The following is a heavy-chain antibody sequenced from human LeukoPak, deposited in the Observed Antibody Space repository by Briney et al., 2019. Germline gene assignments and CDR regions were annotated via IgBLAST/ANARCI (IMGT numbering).Heavy chain of an antibody. CDR2: INPNSGGT. V-gene: IGHV1-2*06. J-gene: IGHJ6*03. CDR3: ARPAREGRYYMDV. CDR1: GYTFTGYY. D-gene: IGHD1-26*01. Sequence: ASVKVSCKASGYTFTGYYMHWVRQAPGQGLEWMGRINPNSGGTNYAQKFQGRVTMTRDTSISTAYMELSRLRSDDTAVYYYARPAREGRYYMDVWGKGTTVTVSS.